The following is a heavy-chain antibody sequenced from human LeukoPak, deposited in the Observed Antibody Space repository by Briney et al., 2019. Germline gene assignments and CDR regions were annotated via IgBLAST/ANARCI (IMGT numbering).Heavy chain of an antibody. CDR1: GFTFSSYA. V-gene: IGHV3-30-3*01. D-gene: IGHD2-15*01. J-gene: IGHJ4*02. CDR2: ISYDGSNK. Sequence: PGGSLRLSCAASGFTFSSYAMHWVRQAPGKGLEWVAVISYDGSNKYYADSVKGRFTISRDNSKNTLYLQMNSLRAEDTAVYYCARALRGSGHDYWGQGTLVTVSS. CDR3: ARALRGSGHDY.